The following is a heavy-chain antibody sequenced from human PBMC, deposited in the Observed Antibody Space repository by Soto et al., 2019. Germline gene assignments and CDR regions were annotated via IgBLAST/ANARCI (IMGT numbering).Heavy chain of an antibody. CDR3: ARDRGYDAHDYYYNAMDV. V-gene: IGHV3-21*01. CDR2: IRGFSPYT. Sequence: GGSLRLSCISSGFAFMTYTINWGGHAPGKGREWVSGIRGFSPYTFYAESVKGRFTISRDNAKNSLYLQMNSLRAEDTAVYYCARDRGYDAHDYYYNAMDVWGQGTTVTVSS. CDR1: GFAFMTYT. D-gene: IGHD3-10*01. J-gene: IGHJ6*02.